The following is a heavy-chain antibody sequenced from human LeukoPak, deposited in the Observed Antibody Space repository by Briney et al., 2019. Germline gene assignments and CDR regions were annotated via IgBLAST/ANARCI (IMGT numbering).Heavy chain of an antibody. V-gene: IGHV3-30*04. CDR1: GFTFSSYA. Sequence: PGGSLRLSCAASGFTFSSYAMHWVRQAPGKGLEWVAVISYDGSNKYYADSVKGRFTISRDNSKNTLYLQMNSLRAEDTAVYHCARQSSGWSRSFDYWGQGTLVTVSS. J-gene: IGHJ4*02. CDR3: ARQSSGWSRSFDY. D-gene: IGHD6-19*01. CDR2: ISYDGSNK.